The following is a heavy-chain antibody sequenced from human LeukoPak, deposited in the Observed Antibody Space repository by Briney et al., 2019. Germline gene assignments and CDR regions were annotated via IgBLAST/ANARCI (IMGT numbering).Heavy chain of an antibody. Sequence: SVKVSCKASGYTFTSYGISWVRQAPGQGLEWMGRIIPIFGTANYAQKFQGRVTITTDESTSTAYMELSSLRSEDTAVYYCARDHSGWYDWGQGTLVTVSS. CDR2: IIPIFGTA. J-gene: IGHJ4*02. D-gene: IGHD6-19*01. V-gene: IGHV1-69*05. CDR3: ARDHSGWYD. CDR1: GYTFTSYG.